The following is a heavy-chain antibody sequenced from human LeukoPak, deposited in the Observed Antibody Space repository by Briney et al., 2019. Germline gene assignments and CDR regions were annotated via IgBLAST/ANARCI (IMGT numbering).Heavy chain of an antibody. Sequence: ASVKVSCKASGYTFTSYYMHWVRQAPGQGLEWVGIINPSGGSTSYAQKFQGRVTMTRDMSTSTVYMELSSLRSEDTAVYYCARGETYYDILTGSIDIWGQGTMVTVSS. CDR3: ARGETYYDILTGSIDI. J-gene: IGHJ3*02. V-gene: IGHV1-46*01. CDR1: GYTFTSYY. D-gene: IGHD3-9*01. CDR2: INPSGGST.